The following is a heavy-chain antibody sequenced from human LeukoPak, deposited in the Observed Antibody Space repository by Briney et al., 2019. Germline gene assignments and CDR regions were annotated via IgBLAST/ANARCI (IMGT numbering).Heavy chain of an antibody. D-gene: IGHD2-21*02. V-gene: IGHV3-21*01. CDR2: ISSSSSYI. J-gene: IGHJ3*02. CDR3: ARGGVVVTAPWAFDI. CDR1: GFTFSSYS. Sequence: PGGSLRLSCAASGFTFSSYSMNWVRQAPGKGLEWVSSISSSSSYIYYADSVKGRFTISRDNAKNSLYLQMNSLRAEDTAVYYCARGGVVVTAPWAFDIWGQGTMVTVSS.